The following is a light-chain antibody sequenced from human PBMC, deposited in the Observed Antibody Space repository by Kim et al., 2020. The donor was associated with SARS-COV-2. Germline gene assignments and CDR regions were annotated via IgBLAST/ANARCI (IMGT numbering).Light chain of an antibody. CDR1: QSISTY. V-gene: IGKV1-39*01. J-gene: IGKJ2*01. CDR3: QQGYST. CDR2: AAS. Sequence: DIQMTQSPSSLSASVGDRVTITCRASQSISTYLNWYQQRPGKAPTLLIYAASSLPSGVPSRFSGSGSGTDFTLTISSLQPEDFATYYCQQGYSTFGPGTKLEIK.